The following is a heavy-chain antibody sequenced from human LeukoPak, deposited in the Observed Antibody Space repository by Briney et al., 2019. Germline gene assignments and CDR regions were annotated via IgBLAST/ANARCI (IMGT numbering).Heavy chain of an antibody. CDR3: ARSPHILTGENFDY. D-gene: IGHD3-9*01. CDR2: INPNSGGT. Sequence: ASVTVPCKASGYTFIDYYMHWVRQAPGQGLEWMGWINPNSGGTNYAQKFQVRVTMTRDTPISTAYMELSRLRSDDTAVYYCARSPHILTGENFDYWGQGTLVTVSS. J-gene: IGHJ4*02. CDR1: GYTFIDYY. V-gene: IGHV1-2*02.